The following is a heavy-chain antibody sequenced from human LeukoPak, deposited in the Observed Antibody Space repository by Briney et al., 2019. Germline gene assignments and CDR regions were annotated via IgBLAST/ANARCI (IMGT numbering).Heavy chain of an antibody. V-gene: IGHV3-43D*03. J-gene: IGHJ4*02. Sequence: GGSLRPSCAASGFTFDDYAMHWVRQAPGKGLEWVSLISWDGGSTYYADSVKGRFTISRDNSKNSLYLQMNSLRAEDTALYYCAKDKYSSSSGGLFDYWGQGTLVTVSS. CDR1: GFTFDDYA. D-gene: IGHD6-6*01. CDR3: AKDKYSSSSGGLFDY. CDR2: ISWDGGST.